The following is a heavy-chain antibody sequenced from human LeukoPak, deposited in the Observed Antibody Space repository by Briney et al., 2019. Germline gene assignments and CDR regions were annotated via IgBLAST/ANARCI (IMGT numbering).Heavy chain of an antibody. CDR3: AARSWYGEFDY. CDR2: ISWNSGSI. Sequence: PGGSLRLSCAASGFTFDDYAMHWVRQAPGKGLEWVSGISWNSGSIGYADSVKGRFTISRDNAKNSLYLQMNSLRAEDTALYYCAARSWYGEFDYWGQGTLVTVSS. D-gene: IGHD6-13*01. J-gene: IGHJ4*02. CDR1: GFTFDDYA. V-gene: IGHV3-9*01.